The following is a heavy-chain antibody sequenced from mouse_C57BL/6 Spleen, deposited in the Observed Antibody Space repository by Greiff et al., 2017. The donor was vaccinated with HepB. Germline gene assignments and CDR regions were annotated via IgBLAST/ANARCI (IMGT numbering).Heavy chain of an antibody. J-gene: IGHJ4*01. D-gene: IGHD3-2*02. CDR3: ARDSSGRHYYAMDY. CDR2: IDPNSGGT. Sequence: VQLQQSGAELVKPGASVKLSCKASGYTFTSYWMHWVKQRPGRGLEWIGRIDPNSGGTKYNEKFKSKATLTVDKPSSTAYMQLSSLTSEDSAVYYCARDSSGRHYYAMDYRGQGTSVTVSS. V-gene: IGHV1-72*01. CDR1: GYTFTSYW.